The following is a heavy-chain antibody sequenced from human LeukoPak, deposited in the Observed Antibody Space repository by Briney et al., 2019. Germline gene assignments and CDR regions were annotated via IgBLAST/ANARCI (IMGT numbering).Heavy chain of an antibody. V-gene: IGHV1-18*01. CDR3: ARTHDDYYGSGRYANDY. D-gene: IGHD3-10*01. J-gene: IGHJ4*02. CDR1: GYTFTSYG. CDR2: ISAYNGNT. Sequence: GASVKVSCKASGYTFTSYGISWVRQAPGQGLEWMGWISAYNGNTNYAQKLQGRVTMTTDTSTSTAYMELRSLRSDDTAVYYCARTHDDYYGSGRYANDYWGQGTLVTVSS.